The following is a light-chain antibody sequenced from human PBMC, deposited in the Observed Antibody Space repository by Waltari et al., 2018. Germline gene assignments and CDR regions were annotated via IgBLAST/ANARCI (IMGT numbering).Light chain of an antibody. V-gene: IGKV1-27*01. CDR2: DAS. J-gene: IGKJ5*01. CDR3: QKSNSAPFT. Sequence: DIQMTQSPSSLSASVGDRVTITCRASQDIGNYLAWYQQKPGKVPKVLIYDASTLESGVPSRFSGSGSGTDVTLTISSLQPEDFATYYCQKSNSAPFTFGQGTRLEIK. CDR1: QDIGNY.